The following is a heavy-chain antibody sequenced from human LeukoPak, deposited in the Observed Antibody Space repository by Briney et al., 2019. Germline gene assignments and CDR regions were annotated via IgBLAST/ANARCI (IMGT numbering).Heavy chain of an antibody. V-gene: IGHV3-30*02. CDR3: SKGGGTYPDDYFDS. CDR1: GFTFSTYG. J-gene: IGHJ4*02. CDR2: IRYEGTKT. Sequence: GGSLRLSCAASGFTFSTYGMHWVRQAPGKGLEWVAFIRYEGTKTYYADSVRGRFTISRDNYKNPLSLQMNSLRAEDTAVYYCSKGGGTYPDDYFDSWGQGTPVTVSS.